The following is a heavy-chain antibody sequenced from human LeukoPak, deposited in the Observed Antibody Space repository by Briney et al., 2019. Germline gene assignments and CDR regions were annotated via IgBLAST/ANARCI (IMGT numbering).Heavy chain of an antibody. D-gene: IGHD3-10*01. V-gene: IGHV4-39*02. Sequence: PSETLSLTCTVSGGSISSSSYYWGWIRQPPGKGLEWIGSIYYSGSTYYNPSLKSRVTISVDTSKNQFSLKLSSVTAADTAVYYCARDAQNYYGSGSYYSGDYWGQGTLVTVSS. CDR1: GGSISSSSYY. CDR3: ARDAQNYYGSGSYYSGDY. CDR2: IYYSGST. J-gene: IGHJ4*02.